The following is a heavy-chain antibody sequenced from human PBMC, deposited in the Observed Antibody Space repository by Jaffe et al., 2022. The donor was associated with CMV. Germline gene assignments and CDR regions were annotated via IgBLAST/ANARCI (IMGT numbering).Heavy chain of an antibody. Sequence: QVQLQQWGAGLLKPSETLSLTCAVYGGSFSGYYWSWIRQPPGKGLEWIGEINHSGSTNYNPSLKSRVTISVDTSKNQFSLKLSSVTAADTAVYYCARFMRYRPKYNWFDPWGQGTLVTVSS. V-gene: IGHV4-34*01. J-gene: IGHJ5*02. CDR2: INHSGST. CDR1: GGSFSGYY. D-gene: IGHD1-26*01. CDR3: ARFMRYRPKYNWFDP.